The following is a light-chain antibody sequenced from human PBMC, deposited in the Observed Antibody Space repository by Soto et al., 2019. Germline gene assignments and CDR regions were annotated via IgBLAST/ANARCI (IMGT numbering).Light chain of an antibody. J-gene: IGKJ1*01. V-gene: IGKV1-5*03. CDR3: KKYNSDSQT. Sequence: DIQMTQSPSTLSASVGDRVTITCRASQSISSRLAWYQPKPGKAPKLLIYKASSLESGVPSRFSGSGSGTEFTLTISSLQPDDFATYYGKKYNSDSQTFGQETKVEIK. CDR1: QSISSR. CDR2: KAS.